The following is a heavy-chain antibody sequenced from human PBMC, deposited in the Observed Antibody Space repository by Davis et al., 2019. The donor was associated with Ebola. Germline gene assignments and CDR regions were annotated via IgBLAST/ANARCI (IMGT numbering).Heavy chain of an antibody. J-gene: IGHJ4*02. D-gene: IGHD3-22*01. CDR1: GYTLTELS. CDR2: FDPEDGET. CDR3: ATEITMIVVAKSGTGTTRGGGLFDY. Sequence: ASVKVSCKVSGYTLTELSMHWVRQAPGKGLEWMGGFDPEDGETIYAQKFQGRVTMTEDTSTDTAYMELSSLRSEDTAVYYCATEITMIVVAKSGTGTTRGGGLFDYWGQGTLVTVSS. V-gene: IGHV1-24*01.